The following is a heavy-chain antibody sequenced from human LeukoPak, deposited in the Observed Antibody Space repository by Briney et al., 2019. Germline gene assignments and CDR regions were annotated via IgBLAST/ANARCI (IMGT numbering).Heavy chain of an antibody. D-gene: IGHD3-3*01. V-gene: IGHV3-48*04. J-gene: IGHJ6*03. Sequence: GGSLRLSCAASGFTFSSYSMNWVRQAPGKGLEWVSYISSSGSTIYYADSVKGRFTISRDNAKNSLYLQVNSLRAEDTAVYYCARDFGVVIARHYYYYMDVWGKGTTVTVSS. CDR1: GFTFSSYS. CDR3: ARDFGVVIARHYYYYMDV. CDR2: ISSSGSTI.